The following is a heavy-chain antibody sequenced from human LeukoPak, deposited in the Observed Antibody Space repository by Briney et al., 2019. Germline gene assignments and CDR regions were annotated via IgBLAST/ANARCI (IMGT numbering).Heavy chain of an antibody. CDR1: GGSISSYY. V-gene: IGHV4-59*01. D-gene: IGHD2-21*02. J-gene: IGHJ3*02. Sequence: SETLSLTCTVSGGSISSYYWSWLRHPPAKGLEYIGYTHYSGATNYNPSLKSRVTISLDTSGNQCSLKLSSVTAADTAVYYCASGYCGGACQLGGVDMWGQGTMVTVSS. CDR3: ASGYCGGACQLGGVDM. CDR2: THYSGAT.